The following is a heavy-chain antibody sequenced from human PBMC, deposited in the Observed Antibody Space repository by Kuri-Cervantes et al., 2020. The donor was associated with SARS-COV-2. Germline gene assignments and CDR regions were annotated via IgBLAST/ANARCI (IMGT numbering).Heavy chain of an antibody. V-gene: IGHV3-11*06. CDR3: ARRESGSYFGFLDS. CDR2: ISNSGSYT. J-gene: IGHJ4*02. Sequence: GGSLRLSCAASGFTFSDYYMTWIRQAPGKGLEWVSYISNSGSYTNYADSVKGRFTISRDNAKNSLYLQMSSLRGDDTAVYYCARRESGSYFGFLDSWGQGILVTVSS. CDR1: GFTFSDYY. D-gene: IGHD1-26*01.